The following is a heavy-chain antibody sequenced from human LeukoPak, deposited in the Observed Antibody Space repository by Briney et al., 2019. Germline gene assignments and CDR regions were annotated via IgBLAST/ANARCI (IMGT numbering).Heavy chain of an antibody. D-gene: IGHD3-10*01. J-gene: IGHJ5*02. CDR1: GFTFSRYA. V-gene: IGHV3-21*06. Sequence: GGSLRLSCAASGFTFSRYAMKWARQAPGKGLEGVSCIGASGSYMYYADSVKGRFTISRDNAKNSMYLQMNSLRAEDAAVYYCAREDYSPGNPTLDTWGQGTLVTVSS. CDR2: IGASGSYM. CDR3: AREDYSPGNPTLDT.